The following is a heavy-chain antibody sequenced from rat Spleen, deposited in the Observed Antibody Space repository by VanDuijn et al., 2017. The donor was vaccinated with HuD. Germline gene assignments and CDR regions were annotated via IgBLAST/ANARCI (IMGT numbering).Heavy chain of an antibody. J-gene: IGHJ2*01. CDR3: TTTWEFDY. V-gene: IGHV5S13*01. CDR2: ISTGGGNT. D-gene: IGHD5-1*01. CDR1: GFTFSDYY. Sequence: EVQLVESDGGLVQPGRSLKLSCAASGFTFSDYYMAWVRQAPTKGLEWVASISTGGGNTYYRDSVKGRFTISRDNAKNTQYLQMDSLRSEDTATNYCTTTWEFDYWCQGVMVTVSS.